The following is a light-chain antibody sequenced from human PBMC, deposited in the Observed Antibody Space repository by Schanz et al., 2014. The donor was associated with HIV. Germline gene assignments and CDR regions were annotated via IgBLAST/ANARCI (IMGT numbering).Light chain of an antibody. CDR1: GSDIGGYNF. J-gene: IGLJ3*02. V-gene: IGLV2-14*03. CDR3: SSFAGSNIPWV. Sequence: QSVLTQPASVSASPGQSITISCTGTGSDIGGYNFVSWYQQCPGKAPKLVIFDVNNRPAGISSRFSGSKSGNTASLTISGLQPEDEADYYCSSFAGSNIPWVFGGGTKLTVL. CDR2: DVN.